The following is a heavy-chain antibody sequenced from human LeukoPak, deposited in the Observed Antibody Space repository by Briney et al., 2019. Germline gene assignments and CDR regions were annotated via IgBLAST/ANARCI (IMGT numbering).Heavy chain of an antibody. CDR3: AKPHLWWELLLFDY. D-gene: IGHD1-26*01. CDR2: IRYDGSNK. CDR1: GFTLSSYG. V-gene: IGHV3-30*02. Sequence: PGGSLRLSCAASGFTLSSYGMHWVSQAPGKGLEWVAFIRYDGSNKYYADSVKGRFTISRDNSKNTLCLQMNSLRAEDTAVYYCAKPHLWWELLLFDYWGQGTLVTVSS. J-gene: IGHJ4*02.